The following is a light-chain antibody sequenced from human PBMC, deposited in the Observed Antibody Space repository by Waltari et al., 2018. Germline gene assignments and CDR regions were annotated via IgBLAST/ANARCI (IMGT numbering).Light chain of an antibody. CDR1: QSIGNY. Sequence: EIVLTQSPATLSLSPGDRAPLSCRASQSIGNYLACYQQKPGQAPRLLIYHASNRATGIPARFSGSGSGTDFTLTISRREPEDFAVYYCQQRTDWPLTFGGGTTVEIK. CDR2: HAS. V-gene: IGKV3-11*01. J-gene: IGKJ4*01. CDR3: QQRTDWPLT.